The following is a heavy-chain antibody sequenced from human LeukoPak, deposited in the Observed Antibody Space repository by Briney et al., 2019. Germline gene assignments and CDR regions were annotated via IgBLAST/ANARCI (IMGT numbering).Heavy chain of an antibody. V-gene: IGHV4-59*01. D-gene: IGHD3-10*02. CDR3: ARSTGSTMFIDY. CDR1: GGSISPYY. CDR2: IYYSGNT. J-gene: IGHJ4*02. Sequence: PSETLPLTCTVSGGSISPYYWSWIRQPPGKGLEWLGYIYYSGNTEYKPSLKSRAAMSVDTSKNQFSLRLSSVTAADAAVYYCARSTGSTMFIDYWGQGTLVTVTS.